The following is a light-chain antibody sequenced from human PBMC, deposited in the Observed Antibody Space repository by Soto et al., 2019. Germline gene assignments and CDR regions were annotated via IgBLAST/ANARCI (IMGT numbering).Light chain of an antibody. Sequence: EIVMTQSPATLSVSPGERATLSFRARQSVGINLALYQQKPGQAPSLLLYGASTSATGIPARFSGSGSGTAFTLTISSLQSEDFAIYFCQQYNNWPPDRTFGQGTKVEIK. J-gene: IGKJ1*01. V-gene: IGKV3-15*01. CDR2: GAS. CDR1: QSVGIN. CDR3: QQYNNWPPDRT.